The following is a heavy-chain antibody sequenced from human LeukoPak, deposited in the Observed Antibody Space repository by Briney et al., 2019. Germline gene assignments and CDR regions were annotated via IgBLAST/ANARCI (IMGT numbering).Heavy chain of an antibody. D-gene: IGHD3-22*01. J-gene: IGHJ3*02. CDR1: GGSLSSYY. CDR2: IYTSGST. CDR3: ARHLYYDSSGYRAFDI. V-gene: IGHV4-4*09. Sequence: PSETLSLTCTVSGGSLSSYYWSWIRQPPGKGLEWIGYIYTSGSTNYNPSLKSRVTISVDTSKNQFSLKLSSVTAADTAVYYCARHLYYDSSGYRAFDIWGQGAMVTVSS.